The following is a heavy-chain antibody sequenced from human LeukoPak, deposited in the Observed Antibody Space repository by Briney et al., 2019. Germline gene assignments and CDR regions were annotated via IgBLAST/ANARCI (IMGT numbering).Heavy chain of an antibody. V-gene: IGHV3-23*01. D-gene: IGHD4-17*01. CDR3: AKEMTALTTIDY. Sequence: GGSLRLSCAASGFTFSTYAMSWVRQAPGKGLEWVSAVSSSGTNTYYANVVKGRFTISRANSKNMLYLQMSGLRAEDTAVYHCAKEMTALTTIDYWGQGTLVTVSS. CDR2: VSSSGTNT. CDR1: GFTFSTYA. J-gene: IGHJ4*02.